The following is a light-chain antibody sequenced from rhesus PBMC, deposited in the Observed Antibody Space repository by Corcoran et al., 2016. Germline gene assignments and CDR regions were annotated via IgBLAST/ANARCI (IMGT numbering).Light chain of an antibody. V-gene: IGKV1-22*01. Sequence: DIQMTQSPSSLSASVGDTVTITCRASQSISSWLDWYQQKPGKAPKLLNYKASSLQSGVPSRFSGRGSGSDFTLTISSLQPEDFATYYCLQYSSSPRTFGQGTKVEIK. J-gene: IGKJ1*01. CDR3: LQYSSSPRT. CDR1: QSISSW. CDR2: KAS.